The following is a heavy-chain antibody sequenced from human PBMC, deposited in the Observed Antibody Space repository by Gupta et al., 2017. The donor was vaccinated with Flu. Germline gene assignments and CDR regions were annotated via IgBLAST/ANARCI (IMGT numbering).Heavy chain of an antibody. J-gene: IGHJ4*02. CDR3: AKHSSGWPEVSPDFEH. V-gene: IGHV3-23*01. Sequence: EVQLLESGGGLVQPGGSLRLSCAASGFTFRIFAMTWVRQPPGKGLEWVSAISGSGGKAYYAASVKGRFTISRDNSRNTLYLQMNSLRGDDTAVYYCAKHSSGWPEVSPDFEHWGQGTLASV. CDR1: GFTFRIFA. D-gene: IGHD6-19*01. CDR2: ISGSGGKA.